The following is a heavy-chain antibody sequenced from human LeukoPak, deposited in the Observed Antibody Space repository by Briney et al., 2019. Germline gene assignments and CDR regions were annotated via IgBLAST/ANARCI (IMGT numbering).Heavy chain of an antibody. Sequence: GGSLRLSCAASGFTFSSHVMHWARQAPGKGLEWVAGIWYDGSNKYYADSVKGRFTISRDNSKNTVYLQMSSLRAEDTAVYYCAKTTTGYSSGRYPGWPADYWGQGSLVTVSS. CDR3: AKTTTGYSSGRYPGWPADY. CDR2: IWYDGSNK. CDR1: GFTFSSHV. V-gene: IGHV3-33*06. D-gene: IGHD6-19*01. J-gene: IGHJ4*02.